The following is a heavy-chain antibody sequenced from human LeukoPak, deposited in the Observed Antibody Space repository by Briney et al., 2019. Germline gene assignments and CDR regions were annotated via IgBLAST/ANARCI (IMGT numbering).Heavy chain of an antibody. J-gene: IGHJ4*02. V-gene: IGHV4-34*01. Sequence: SETLSLTCAVYGGSFSGYYWSWIRQPPGKGLEWIGEINHSGSTNYNPSLKSRVTISVDTSKNQFSLKLSSVTAADTAVYYCARHGRSWYRGRDYWGQGTLVTVSS. CDR1: GGSFSGYY. CDR2: INHSGST. CDR3: ARHGRSWYRGRDY. D-gene: IGHD6-13*01.